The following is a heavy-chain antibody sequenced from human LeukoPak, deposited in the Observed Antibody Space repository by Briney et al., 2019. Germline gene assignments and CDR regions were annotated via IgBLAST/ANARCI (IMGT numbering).Heavy chain of an antibody. D-gene: IGHD4-11*01. V-gene: IGHV4-4*07. Sequence: SETLSLTCTVSGGSISSYYWSWIRQPAGKGLEWIGRIYTSESTNYNPSLKSRVTMSVDTSKNQFSLKLSSVTAADTAVYYCARENDYSNYEAFDYWGQGTLVTVSS. CDR3: ARENDYSNYEAFDY. CDR2: IYTSEST. J-gene: IGHJ4*02. CDR1: GGSISSYY.